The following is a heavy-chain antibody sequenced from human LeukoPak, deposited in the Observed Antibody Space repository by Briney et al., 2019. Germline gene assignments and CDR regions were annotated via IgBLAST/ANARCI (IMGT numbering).Heavy chain of an antibody. V-gene: IGHV4-4*09. D-gene: IGHD2-15*01. J-gene: IGHJ3*02. CDR3: ARGRYCSADICTGGDSFDI. CDR2: IYTSGST. CDR1: GDSISNYF. Sequence: SETLSLTCTVSGDSISNYFWSWIRQPPGKGLEWIGYIYTSGSTNYNPSLKSRVTISVDTSENQFSLKLRSVTAADTAVYYCARGRYCSADICTGGDSFDIWGQGTMVSVSP.